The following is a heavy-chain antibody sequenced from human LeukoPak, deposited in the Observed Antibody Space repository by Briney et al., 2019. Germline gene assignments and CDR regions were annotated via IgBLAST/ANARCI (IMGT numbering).Heavy chain of an antibody. CDR2: ISPYNGNT. J-gene: IGHJ4*02. CDR1: GYTFSSHS. D-gene: IGHD3-10*01. CDR3: ARGEYDLLGDY. V-gene: IGHV1-18*01. Sequence: ASVNVSCKTSGYTFSSHSMNWVRQAPGQGPEWLGWISPYNGNTKYSQKIQGRATMITDISTSTAYLELRSLTSDDTAVYYCARGEYDLLGDYWGQGPLVTVSS.